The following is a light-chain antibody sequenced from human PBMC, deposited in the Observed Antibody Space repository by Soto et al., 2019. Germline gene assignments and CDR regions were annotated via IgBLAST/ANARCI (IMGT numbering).Light chain of an antibody. CDR1: SGYGNYK. CDR3: GTHHGSGINFVVV. Sequence: QAVVTQPPSASASLGASVTLTCTLSSGYGNYKVDWYQQRPGKGPRFVMRVGTGGIVGSKGDGIPDRFSVLGSGLNRYLTIKNIQEEDESDYHCGTHHGSGINFVVVFGGGTKLTVL. J-gene: IGLJ2*01. V-gene: IGLV9-49*01. CDR2: VGTGGIVG.